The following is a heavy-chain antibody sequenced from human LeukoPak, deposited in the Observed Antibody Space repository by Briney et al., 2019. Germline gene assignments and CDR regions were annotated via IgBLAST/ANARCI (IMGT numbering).Heavy chain of an antibody. CDR3: ARVNSGYDYLDAFDI. V-gene: IGHV4-34*01. J-gene: IGHJ3*02. CDR1: GGSFSGYY. CDR2: IYHSGST. D-gene: IGHD5-12*01. Sequence: SETLSLTCAVYGGSFSGYYWGWIRQPPGKGLEWIGSIYHSGSTYYNPSLKSRVTISVDTSKNQFSLKLSSVTAADTAVYYCARVNSGYDYLDAFDIWGQGTMVTVSS.